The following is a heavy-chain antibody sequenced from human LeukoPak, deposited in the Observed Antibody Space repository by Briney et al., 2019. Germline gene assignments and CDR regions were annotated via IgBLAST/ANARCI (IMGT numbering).Heavy chain of an antibody. J-gene: IGHJ4*02. CDR1: GYTLTELS. CDR3: AREHGDYIFDY. D-gene: IGHD4-17*01. V-gene: IGHV1-3*01. Sequence: ASVKVSCKVSGYTLTELSMHWVRQALGQRLEWMGWINAGNGNTKYSQKFQGRVTITRDTSASTAYMELSSLRSEGTAVYYCAREHGDYIFDYWGQGTLVTVSS. CDR2: INAGNGNT.